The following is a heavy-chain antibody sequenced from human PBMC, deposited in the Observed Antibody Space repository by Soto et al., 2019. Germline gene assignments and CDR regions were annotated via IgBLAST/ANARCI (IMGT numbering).Heavy chain of an antibody. CDR3: ARGGVY. Sequence: GGSLRLSCQATGFTFSSHEMNWIRQTPGKRLEWIAKISGSGSTINYADSVKGRFTISRDNVQRTLHLQMDSLRVEDTGVYYCARGGVYWGPGTLVTVSS. CDR1: GFTFSSHE. CDR2: ISGSGSTI. V-gene: IGHV3-48*03. D-gene: IGHD2-8*01. J-gene: IGHJ1*01.